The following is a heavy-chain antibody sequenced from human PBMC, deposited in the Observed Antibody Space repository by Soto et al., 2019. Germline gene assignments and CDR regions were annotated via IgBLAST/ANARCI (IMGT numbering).Heavy chain of an antibody. CDR2: IIPILGET. CDR1: GTIFSSYT. CDR3: ARGLGGRMDD. V-gene: IGHV1-69*08. Sequence: QVQLVQSGAEVKKPGSSVRVSCKASGTIFSSYTFSWVRQAPGQGLEWMGRIIPILGETNSAQKFQGRVTLTADKSTNTAYMELNSLRLEDTALYYCARGLGGRMDDWGQGTTVTVSS. J-gene: IGHJ6*02. D-gene: IGHD3-16*01.